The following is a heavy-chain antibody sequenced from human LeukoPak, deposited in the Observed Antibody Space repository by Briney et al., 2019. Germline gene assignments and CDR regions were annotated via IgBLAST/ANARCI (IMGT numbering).Heavy chain of an antibody. CDR2: IYHSGST. Sequence: SETLSLTCAVSGGSISSGGYSWSWIRQPLGKGLEWIGYIYHSGSTYYNPSLKSRVTISVDRSKNQFSLKLSSVTAADTAVYYCARGEAMANFDYWGQGTLVTVSS. V-gene: IGHV4-30-2*01. CDR3: ARGEAMANFDY. J-gene: IGHJ4*02. D-gene: IGHD5-24*01. CDR1: GGSISSGGYS.